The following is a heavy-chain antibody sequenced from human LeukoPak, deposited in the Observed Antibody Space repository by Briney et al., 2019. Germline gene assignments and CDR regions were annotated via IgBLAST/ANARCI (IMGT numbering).Heavy chain of an antibody. CDR1: GGTFSSYA. J-gene: IGHJ4*02. D-gene: IGHD3-9*01. Sequence: ASVKVPCKASGGTFSSYAISWVRQAPGQGLEWMGGIIPIFGTANYAQKFQGRVTITADESTSTAYMELSSLRSEDTAVYYCARSKALRLDDIYYWGQGTLVTVSS. CDR3: ARSKALRLDDIYY. CDR2: IIPIFGTA. V-gene: IGHV1-69*13.